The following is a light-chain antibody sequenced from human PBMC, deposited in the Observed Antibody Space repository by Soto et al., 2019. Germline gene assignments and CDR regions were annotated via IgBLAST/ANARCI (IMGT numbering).Light chain of an antibody. CDR3: GTWDSSLSAYV. CDR2: DNN. J-gene: IGLJ1*01. V-gene: IGLV1-51*01. CDR1: SSNIGNNY. Sequence: QSVLAQPPSVSAAPGQRVAISCSGNSSNIGNNYVSWYQQFPGTAPKLLIYDNNERLSGIPVRFSASKSGTSATLGIAGRQTGDEADYYCGTWDSSLSAYVFGTGTKVTVL.